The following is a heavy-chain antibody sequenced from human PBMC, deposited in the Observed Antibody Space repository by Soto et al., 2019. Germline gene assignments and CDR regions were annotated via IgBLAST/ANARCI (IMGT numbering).Heavy chain of an antibody. CDR2: IYPGDSDT. V-gene: IGHV5-51*01. CDR3: ARRGAAAGTPDYYYGMDV. CDR1: GYSFTSYW. J-gene: IGHJ6*02. Sequence: PGESLKISCKGSGYSFTSYWIGWVRQMPGKGLEWMGIIYPGDSDTRYSPSFQGQVTISADKSISTAYLQWSSLKASDTAMYYCARRGAAAGTPDYYYGMDVWGQGTTVTVSS. D-gene: IGHD6-13*01.